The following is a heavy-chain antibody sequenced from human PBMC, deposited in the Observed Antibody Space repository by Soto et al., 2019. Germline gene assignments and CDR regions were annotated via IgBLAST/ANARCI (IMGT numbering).Heavy chain of an antibody. Sequence: SETLSLTCTVSGGSISSGHYYWSWIRQPPGKGLEWIGYIYYTGSRYYNPSLKSRVTISVDTSKNHFSLNLSSVTAADTAIYYCARADIESFLRGILQFFFVAWGPGSWVTVFS. CDR1: GGSISSGHYY. J-gene: IGHJ4*02. CDR3: ARADIESFLRGILQFFFVA. CDR2: IYYTGSR. D-gene: IGHD3-3*01. V-gene: IGHV4-30-4*01.